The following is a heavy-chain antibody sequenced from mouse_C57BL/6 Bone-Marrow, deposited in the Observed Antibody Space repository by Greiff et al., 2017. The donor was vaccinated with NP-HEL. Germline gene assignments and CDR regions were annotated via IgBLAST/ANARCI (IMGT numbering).Heavy chain of an antibody. CDR1: GFNIKDYY. CDR3: ARSYSSYGRWYFDV. J-gene: IGHJ1*03. D-gene: IGHD1-1*01. CDR2: IDPEDGET. V-gene: IGHV14-2*01. Sequence: EVQLQESGAELVKPGASVKLSCTASGFNIKDYYMHWVKQRTEQGLEWIGRIDPEDGETKYAPKFQGKATIPADTSSNTASLQLSSLTSEDTAVYYCARSYSSYGRWYFDVWGTGTTVTVSS.